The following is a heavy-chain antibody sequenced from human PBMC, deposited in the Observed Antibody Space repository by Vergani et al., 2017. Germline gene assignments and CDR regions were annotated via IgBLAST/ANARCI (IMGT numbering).Heavy chain of an antibody. CDR3: ARGRSVAAHFDY. CDR1: GFTFGDYA. Sequence: EVQLVESGGGLVQPGRSLRLSCTASGFTFGDYAMSWFRQAPGKGLEWVGFIRSKAYGRTTEYAASVKGRFTISRDDSKSIADLHMNSRKTEDTAVYYCARGRSVAAHFDYWGQGTLVTVSS. V-gene: IGHV3-49*03. CDR2: IRSKAYGRTT. J-gene: IGHJ4*02. D-gene: IGHD6-6*01.